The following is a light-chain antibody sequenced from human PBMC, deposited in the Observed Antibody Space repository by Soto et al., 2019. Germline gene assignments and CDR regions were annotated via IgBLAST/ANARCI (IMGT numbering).Light chain of an antibody. CDR3: QQARSFPVT. CDR1: QDVGRW. CDR2: ATS. Sequence: DIQMTQSPSSLSASVGDTVSITCRSSQDVGRWLSWYQQKPGKAPKILIFATSTLQSGVPSRFSGSGSGTDFSLTSTSLQSEDFATYYCQQARSFPVTFGQGTRLEIK. J-gene: IGKJ5*01. V-gene: IGKV1D-12*01.